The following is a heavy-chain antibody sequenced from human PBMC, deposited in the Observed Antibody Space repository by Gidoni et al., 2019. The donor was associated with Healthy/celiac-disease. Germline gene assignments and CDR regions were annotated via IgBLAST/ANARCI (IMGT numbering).Heavy chain of an antibody. J-gene: IGHJ3*02. CDR2: ISGSGGST. CDR1: GFTFSSQS. D-gene: IGHD3-10*01. V-gene: IGHV3-23*01. CDR3: ARRITMVRGVIMDNDAFDI. Sequence: EVQLLESGGGLVQPGGSLRLSCAASGFTFSSQSLSWVRQAPGKGLEWVSAISGSGGSTYYADSVKGRFTISRDNSKNTLYLQMNSLRAEDTAVYYCARRITMVRGVIMDNDAFDIWGQGTMVTVSS.